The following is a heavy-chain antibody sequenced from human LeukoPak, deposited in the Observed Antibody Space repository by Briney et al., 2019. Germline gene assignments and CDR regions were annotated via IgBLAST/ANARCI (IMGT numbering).Heavy chain of an antibody. Sequence: PGGSLRLSCAASGFTFSSYAMHWVRQAPGKGLEWVAVTSYDGSNKYYADSVKGRFTISRDNSKNTLYLQMNSLRAEDTAVYYCARDAVNYSSGWYGRYYYFDYWGQGTLVTVSS. D-gene: IGHD6-19*01. CDR3: ARDAVNYSSGWYGRYYYFDY. CDR2: TSYDGSNK. V-gene: IGHV3-30-3*01. CDR1: GFTFSSYA. J-gene: IGHJ4*02.